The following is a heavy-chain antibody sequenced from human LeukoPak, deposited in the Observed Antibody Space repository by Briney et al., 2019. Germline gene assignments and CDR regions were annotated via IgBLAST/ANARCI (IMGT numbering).Heavy chain of an antibody. J-gene: IGHJ4*02. D-gene: IGHD3-16*01. V-gene: IGHV3-7*01. Sequence: PGGSLRLSCAASRFTFSDYWMSWVRQAPGKGLEWVAYIKRDGSDIYHVDSVKGRFIISRDNAKNSLYLQMNSLRAEDTAVYYCARDPDYRGSQPHGYFDYWGQGTLVTVSS. CDR2: IKRDGSDI. CDR3: ARDPDYRGSQPHGYFDY. CDR1: RFTFSDYW.